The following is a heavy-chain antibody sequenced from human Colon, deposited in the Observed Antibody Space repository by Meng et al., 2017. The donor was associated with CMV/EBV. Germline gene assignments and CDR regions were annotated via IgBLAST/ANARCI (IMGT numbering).Heavy chain of an antibody. J-gene: IGHJ5*02. CDR2: MYQGGST. CDR1: NGSISNSY. Sequence: SETLSLTCTVSNGSISNSYCSWIRHSPGKGLEWIGHMYQGGSTKYNPSLESRITMSVDTSKNQFSLRLSSVTAEDTAVYYCARGRNWFDPWGRGTLVTVSS. CDR3: ARGRNWFDP. V-gene: IGHV4-59*01.